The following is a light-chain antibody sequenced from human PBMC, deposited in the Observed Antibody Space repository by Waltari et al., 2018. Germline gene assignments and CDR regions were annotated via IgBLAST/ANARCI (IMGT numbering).Light chain of an antibody. Sequence: QSALTQPASVSGSPGPSITIPCTGTSSDIGVYNSFSWYHQPPGKAPKLMLFDVGNPPSGVSDRFSGSRSGNTASLTISGLQAEDEADYYCSSYTTGSTYVFGTGTKVTVL. V-gene: IGLV2-14*03. J-gene: IGLJ1*01. CDR1: SSDIGVYNS. CDR3: SSYTTGSTYV. CDR2: DVG.